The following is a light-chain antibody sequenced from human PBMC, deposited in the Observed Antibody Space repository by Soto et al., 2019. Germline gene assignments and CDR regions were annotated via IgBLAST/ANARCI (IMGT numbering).Light chain of an antibody. CDR2: GTS. CDR3: QHYGRSPRT. Sequence: EIVLTQSPGTLSLSPGQRATLSCRASQSVSSSYLGWYQQKPAQAPRLLIFGTSNRATGIPDRFSGSGSGTDSTLTISRMEPEDSSVDYCQHYGRSPRTFGQGTRLEIK. V-gene: IGKV3-20*01. J-gene: IGKJ5*01. CDR1: QSVSSSY.